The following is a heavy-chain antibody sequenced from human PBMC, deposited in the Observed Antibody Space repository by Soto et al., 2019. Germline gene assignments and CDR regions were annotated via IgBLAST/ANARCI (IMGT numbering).Heavy chain of an antibody. CDR2: INSDGSST. Sequence: GGSLRLSCAASGFTFSSYWMHWVRQAPGKGLVWVSRINSDGSSTSYADSVKGRFTISRDNAKNTLYLQMNSLRAEDTAVYYCARATGGYFAHFDYWGQGTLVTVSS. CDR3: ARATGGYFAHFDY. V-gene: IGHV3-74*01. CDR1: GFTFSSYW. D-gene: IGHD5-12*01. J-gene: IGHJ4*02.